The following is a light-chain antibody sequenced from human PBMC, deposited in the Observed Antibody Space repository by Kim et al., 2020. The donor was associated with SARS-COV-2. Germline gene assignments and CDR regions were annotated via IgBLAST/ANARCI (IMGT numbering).Light chain of an antibody. J-gene: IGKJ5*01. CDR2: DAS. Sequence: LSPRERATLSCRASQSVSSYLAWYQQKPGQAPRLLTYDASNRANGIPARFSGSGSGTDFTLTISSLEPEDFAVYYCQQRSKWPLTFGQGTRLEIK. CDR1: QSVSSY. V-gene: IGKV3-11*01. CDR3: QQRSKWPLT.